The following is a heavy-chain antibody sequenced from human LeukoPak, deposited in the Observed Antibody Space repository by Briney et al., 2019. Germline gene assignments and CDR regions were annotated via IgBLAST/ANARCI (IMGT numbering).Heavy chain of an antibody. V-gene: IGHV1-8*01. Sequence: ASVKVSCKASGYTFTSYDINWVRQATGQGLEWMGWMNPNSGNTGYAQKFQGRVTMTRNTSISTAYMELSSLRSEDTAVYYCARARFYSSSWYRPLYYYYGMDVWGQGTTVTVSS. CDR3: ARARFYSSSWYRPLYYYYGMDV. D-gene: IGHD6-13*01. J-gene: IGHJ6*02. CDR2: MNPNSGNT. CDR1: GYTFTSYD.